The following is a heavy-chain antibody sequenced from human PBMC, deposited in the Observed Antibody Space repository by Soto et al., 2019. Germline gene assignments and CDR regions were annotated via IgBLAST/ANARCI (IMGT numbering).Heavy chain of an antibody. J-gene: IGHJ4*02. CDR2: INYNGNT. CDR3: ASVGDGIEVPGRIQYFDL. Sequence: TMSLTCLVSAGALSTYFCSWIRPPPGEGPEWLGYINYNGNTNYNPSLKNRATMSIDTSKREFSLKLRSVTATDTAVYFCASVGDGIEVPGRIQYFDLLGQGTLVTVSS. V-gene: IGHV4-59*01. D-gene: IGHD3-10*01. CDR1: AGALSTYF.